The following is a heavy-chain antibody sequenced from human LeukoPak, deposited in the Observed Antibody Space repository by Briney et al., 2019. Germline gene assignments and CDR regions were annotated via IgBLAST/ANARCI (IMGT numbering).Heavy chain of an antibody. D-gene: IGHD2-2*01. J-gene: IGHJ6*03. CDR2: ISAYNGNT. Sequence: ASVKVSCKASGYTFTSYGISWVRQAPGQGLEWMGWISAYNGNTNYAQKLQGRVTKTTDTSTSTAYMELRSLRSDDTAVYYCAREGCSSTNCQYYYYYMDVWGKGTTVTVSS. CDR3: AREGCSSTNCQYYYYYMDV. CDR1: GYTFTSYG. V-gene: IGHV1-18*01.